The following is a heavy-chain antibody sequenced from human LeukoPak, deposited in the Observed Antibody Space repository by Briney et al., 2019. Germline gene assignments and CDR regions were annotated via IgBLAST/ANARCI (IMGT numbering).Heavy chain of an antibody. CDR1: GGTFSSYA. CDR2: IIPIFGTA. V-gene: IGHV1-69*06. D-gene: IGHD3-10*01. Sequence: ASVKVSCKASGGTFSSYAISWVRQAPGQGLEWMGGIIPIFGTANYAQKFQGRVTITADKSTSTAYMELSSLRSEDTAVYYCARDLRRAMVRGVMESLYYFDYWGQGTLVTVSS. CDR3: ARDLRRAMVRGVMESLYYFDY. J-gene: IGHJ4*02.